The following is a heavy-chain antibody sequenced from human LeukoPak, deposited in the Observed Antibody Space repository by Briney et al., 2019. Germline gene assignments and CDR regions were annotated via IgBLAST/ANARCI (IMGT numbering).Heavy chain of an antibody. Sequence: GSLRLSCAASGFTFDDYAMHWVRQAPGKGLEWVSLISWDGGSTYYADSVKGRFTISRDNSKNSLYLQMNSLRAEDTALYYCAKDIGEQWLVRGIDYWGPGTLVTVSS. CDR1: GFTFDDYA. V-gene: IGHV3-43D*04. CDR3: AKDIGEQWLVRGIDY. D-gene: IGHD6-19*01. J-gene: IGHJ4*02. CDR2: ISWDGGST.